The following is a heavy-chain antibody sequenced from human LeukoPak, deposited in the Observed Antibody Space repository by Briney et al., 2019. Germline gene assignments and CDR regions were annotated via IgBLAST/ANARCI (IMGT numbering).Heavy chain of an antibody. J-gene: IGHJ4*02. CDR2: ISAYNGNT. Sequence: ASVKVSCKASGYSFTNFGVSWVRQAPGQGLEWMGWISAYNGNTNYAQKLRGRVTITTDPSTSTAYMELRSLQSDDTAVYYCARESAAGPDYWGQGTLVTVSS. CDR3: ARESAAGPDY. CDR1: GYSFTNFG. D-gene: IGHD6-13*01. V-gene: IGHV1-18*01.